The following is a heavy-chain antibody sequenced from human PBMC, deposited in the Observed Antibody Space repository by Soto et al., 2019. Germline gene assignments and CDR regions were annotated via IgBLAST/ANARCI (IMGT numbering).Heavy chain of an antibody. D-gene: IGHD6-6*01. CDR1: GFTFSSYW. V-gene: IGHV3-7*01. CDR2: IKQDGSEK. J-gene: IGHJ4*02. CDR3: ARGWVVPAALEYSSSFSWDY. Sequence: GGSLRLSCAASGFTFSSYWMSWVRQAPGKGLEWVANIKQDGSEKYYVDSVKGRFTISRDNAKNSLYLQMNSLRAEDTAVYYCARGWVVPAALEYSSSFSWDYWGQGTLVTVSS.